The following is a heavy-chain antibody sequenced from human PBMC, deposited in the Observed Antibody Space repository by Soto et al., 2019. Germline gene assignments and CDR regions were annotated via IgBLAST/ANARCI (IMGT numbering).Heavy chain of an antibody. CDR1: GFTFSSYW. J-gene: IGHJ6*03. V-gene: IGHV3-7*01. CDR2: IKQDGSEK. Sequence: PGGSLRLSCAASGFTFSSYWMSWVRQAPGKGLEWVANIKQDGSEKYYVDSVKGRFTISRDNAKNSLYLQMNSLRAEDTAVYYCARGNIGSDFWSGYYLNYYYYYYMDVWGKGTTVTVSS. CDR3: ARGNIGSDFWSGYYLNYYYYYYMDV. D-gene: IGHD3-3*01.